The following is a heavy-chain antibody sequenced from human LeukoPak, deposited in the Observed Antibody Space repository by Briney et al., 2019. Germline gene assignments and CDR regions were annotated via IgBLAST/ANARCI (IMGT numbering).Heavy chain of an antibody. CDR1: GFTFSSYG. CDR2: ISYDGSNK. D-gene: IGHD3-10*01. Sequence: GGSLRLSCAASGFTFSSYGMHWVRQAPGKGLEWVAIISYDGSNKYYADSVKGRFTISRDNSKNTLYLQMNSLRAEDTAVYYCAKNFHLWFGELPLYGMDVWGQGTTVTVSS. J-gene: IGHJ6*02. V-gene: IGHV3-30*18. CDR3: AKNFHLWFGELPLYGMDV.